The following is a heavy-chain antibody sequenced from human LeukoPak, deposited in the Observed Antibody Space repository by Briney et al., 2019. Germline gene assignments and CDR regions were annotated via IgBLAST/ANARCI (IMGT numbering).Heavy chain of an antibody. CDR3: ARTPRGYCSSTSCYVFDY. J-gene: IGHJ4*02. D-gene: IGHD2-2*01. V-gene: IGHV3-48*01. Sequence: PGGSLRLSCAASGFTFSTYSMKWVRQAPGKGLEWVSYISDSSAMYYADSVRGRFTISRENDKNSLFLQMNSLRAEDTAVYYCARTPRGYCSSTSCYVFDYWGQGTLVTVSS. CDR2: ISDSSAM. CDR1: GFTFSTYS.